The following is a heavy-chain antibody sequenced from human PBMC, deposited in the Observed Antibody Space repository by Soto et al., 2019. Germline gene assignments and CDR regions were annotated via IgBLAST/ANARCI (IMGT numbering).Heavy chain of an antibody. J-gene: IGHJ4*02. Sequence: EVQLLESGGGLVQPGGSLRLSCAASGFTFSSSAMSWVRQSPGKGLEWVSAISGSGGSTYYVDSVKGRFTISRDNSKNTLYLQMNSLRAEDTAVYYCAKEPGYSSGWYLDYWSQGTLVTVSS. CDR2: ISGSGGST. D-gene: IGHD6-19*01. CDR1: GFTFSSSA. V-gene: IGHV3-23*01. CDR3: AKEPGYSSGWYLDY.